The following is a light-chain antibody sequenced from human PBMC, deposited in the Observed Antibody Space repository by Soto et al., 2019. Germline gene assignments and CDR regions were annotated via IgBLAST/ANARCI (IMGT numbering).Light chain of an antibody. Sequence: DIQMTQSPSSLSASVGDRVTITCRASQRISSYLNWYQQKPGKAPKLLIYGASSLQSGVPSRFSGRGSGTDFTLTISSLQPEDFATYYCQQSYSTPHTFGQGTKVDIK. CDR3: QQSYSTPHT. V-gene: IGKV1-39*01. CDR2: GAS. J-gene: IGKJ2*01. CDR1: QRISSY.